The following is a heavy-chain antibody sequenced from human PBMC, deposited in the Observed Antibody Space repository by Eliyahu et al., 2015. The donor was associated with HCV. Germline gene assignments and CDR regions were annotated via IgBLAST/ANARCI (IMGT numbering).Heavy chain of an antibody. CDR1: YKFYNYG. Sequence: YKFYNYGISWVRQAPGQGLEYLGWISVYNGNTKFSQNFQDRVTLTTDTSTDTAYMELTSLTSDDTAVYYCAREDYIWGGYRAHIDSWGQGTLVIVSS. CDR2: ISVYNGNT. CDR3: AREDYIWGGYRAHIDS. J-gene: IGHJ4*02. V-gene: IGHV1-18*01. D-gene: IGHD3-16*02.